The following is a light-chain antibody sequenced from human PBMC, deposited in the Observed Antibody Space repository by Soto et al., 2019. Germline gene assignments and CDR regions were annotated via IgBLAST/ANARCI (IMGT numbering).Light chain of an antibody. J-gene: IGKJ2*01. CDR3: QQRSNWPRS. CDR2: DAS. V-gene: IGKV3-11*01. CDR1: QSVSSY. Sequence: EIVLTQSPATLSLSPGERATLSCRASQSVSSYIAWYQQKPGQAPRLLIYDASNRATGIPARFGGSGSGTDFTLTISSLEPEDLAVSYCQQRSNWPRSFGRGTKLEIK.